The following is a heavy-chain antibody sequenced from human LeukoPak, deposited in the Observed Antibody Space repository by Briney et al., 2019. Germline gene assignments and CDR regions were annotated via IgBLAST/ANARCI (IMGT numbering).Heavy chain of an antibody. J-gene: IGHJ4*02. V-gene: IGHV1-46*01. CDR2: INPSGGST. Sequence: GASVKVSCKASGYTFTSYGISWVRQAPGQGLEWMGIINPSGGSTSYAQKFQGRVTMTRDTSTSTVYMELSSLRSEDTAVYYCARDGKVVVPAAPDYWGQGTLVTVSS. CDR3: ARDGKVVVPAAPDY. CDR1: GYTFTSYG. D-gene: IGHD2-2*01.